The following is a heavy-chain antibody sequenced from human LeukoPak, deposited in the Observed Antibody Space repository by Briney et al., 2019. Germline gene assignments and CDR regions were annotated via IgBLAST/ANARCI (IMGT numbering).Heavy chain of an antibody. CDR1: GFTFSSYA. CDR3: AKGMGVVVTPWYFDL. J-gene: IGHJ2*01. D-gene: IGHD3-22*01. Sequence: HSGGSLRLSCAASGFTFSSYAMSWVRQAPGKGLEWVSAISGSGGSTYYADSVKGRFTISRDNSKNTLYLQMNSLRAEDTAVYYCAKGMGVVVTPWYFDLWGRGTLVTVSS. V-gene: IGHV3-23*01. CDR2: ISGSGGST.